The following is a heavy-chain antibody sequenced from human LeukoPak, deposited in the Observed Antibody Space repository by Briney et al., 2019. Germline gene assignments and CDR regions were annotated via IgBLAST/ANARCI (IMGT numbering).Heavy chain of an antibody. CDR2: IYTSGST. V-gene: IGHV4-4*07. J-gene: IGHJ4*02. CDR1: GGSISSYY. Sequence: ASETLSLTCTVSGGSISSYYWSWIRQPAGKGLEWIGRIYTSGSTNYNPSLKSRVTMSVDTSKNQFSLKLSSVTAADTAVYFCARHPFATPFDYWGPGTLVTVSS. CDR3: ARHPFATPFDY. D-gene: IGHD2-15*01.